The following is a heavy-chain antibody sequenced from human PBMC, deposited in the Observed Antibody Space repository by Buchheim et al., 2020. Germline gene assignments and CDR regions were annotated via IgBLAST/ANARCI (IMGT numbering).Heavy chain of an antibody. CDR3: AKGRRGFSYGPLD. D-gene: IGHD5-18*01. J-gene: IGHJ4*02. CDR2: ISGSGGAT. Sequence: EVQLLESGGGLVQPGGSLRISCAVSEFTFSDYAMSWVCQAPGKGLEWVSGISGSGGATFYAESVEGRFTISREDSKETLFLQMNSLTAEDTAIYYCAKGRRGFSYGPLDCGQGTL. CDR1: EFTFSDYA. V-gene: IGHV3-23*01.